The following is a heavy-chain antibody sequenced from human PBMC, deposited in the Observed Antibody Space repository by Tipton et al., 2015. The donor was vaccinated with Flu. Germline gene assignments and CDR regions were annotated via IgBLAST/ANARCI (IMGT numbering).Heavy chain of an antibody. D-gene: IGHD2-15*01. Sequence: TLSLTCTVSGGSISSYYWNWIRQPPGQGLQWIGFIYNDGSTTYNPSPKGRVTMSVDTSNDQFSLNLSSVTAADTAVYYCAREGLLRAFDIWGQGTLVNVSS. CDR2: IYNDGST. V-gene: IGHV4-59*12. CDR1: GGSISSYY. CDR3: AREGLLRAFDI. J-gene: IGHJ3*02.